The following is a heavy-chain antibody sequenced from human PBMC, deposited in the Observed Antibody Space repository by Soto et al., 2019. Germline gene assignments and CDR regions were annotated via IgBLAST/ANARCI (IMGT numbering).Heavy chain of an antibody. CDR2: ISTSGNV. CDR1: GGSLTKYY. J-gene: IGHJ4*02. D-gene: IGHD3-3*01. Sequence: QVQLQESGPGLVKPSETLSLTCTVSGGSLTKYYWSWIRQPAGKGLEWIGRISTSGNVVSKASLRSRLTMSVDTSKNQFSLKLASVTAADTAVYYCARDNNDFWSLYPLAFDYWGQGALVTVSS. V-gene: IGHV4-4*07. CDR3: ARDNNDFWSLYPLAFDY.